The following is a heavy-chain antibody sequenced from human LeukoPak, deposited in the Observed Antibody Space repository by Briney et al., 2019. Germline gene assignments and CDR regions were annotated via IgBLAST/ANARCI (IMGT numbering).Heavy chain of an antibody. Sequence: SLRLSCAPSGFTFSSYCIHWVRQAPGQGLEWVAVISYDGSNKYYADSVKGQFTISRDNFKNTLFLQMNSLRAEDTAVYYCANDNSELPRQYYFDYWGQRTLVTVSS. D-gene: IGHD1-26*01. CDR2: ISYDGSNK. V-gene: IGHV3-30*18. CDR1: GFTFSSYC. J-gene: IGHJ4*02. CDR3: ANDNSELPRQYYFDY.